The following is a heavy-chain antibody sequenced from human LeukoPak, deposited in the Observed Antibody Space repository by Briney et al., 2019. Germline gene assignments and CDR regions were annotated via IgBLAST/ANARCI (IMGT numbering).Heavy chain of an antibody. V-gene: IGHV5-51*01. D-gene: IGHD2-15*01. Sequence: GESLKISCKASGYTFSNYWIGWVRQMPGKGLEWMGIIYPGDSDTRYSPSFQGQVTISADKSISTAYLQWSSLKASDTAMYYCARKVVVAAHAGDAFDIWGQGTMVTVSS. CDR3: ARKVVVAAHAGDAFDI. CDR1: GYTFSNYW. CDR2: IYPGDSDT. J-gene: IGHJ3*02.